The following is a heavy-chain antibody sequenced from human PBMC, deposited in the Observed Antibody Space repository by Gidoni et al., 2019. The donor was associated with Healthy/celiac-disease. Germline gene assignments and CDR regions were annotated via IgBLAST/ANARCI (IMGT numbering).Heavy chain of an antibody. D-gene: IGHD3-22*01. CDR2: IYYSGST. CDR3: AREYYYDSSGYYLSWFDP. Sequence: QVQLQESGPGLVKPSETLSLTCTVSVGSISSYYWSWIRQPPGKGLEWIGYIYYSGSTNYNPSLKSRVTISVDTSKNQFSLKLSSVTAADTAVYYCAREYYYDSSGYYLSWFDPWGQGTLVTVSS. J-gene: IGHJ5*02. CDR1: VGSISSYY. V-gene: IGHV4-59*01.